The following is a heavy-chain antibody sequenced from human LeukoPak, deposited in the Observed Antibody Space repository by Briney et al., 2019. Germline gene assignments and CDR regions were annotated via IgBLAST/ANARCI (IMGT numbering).Heavy chain of an antibody. Sequence: GGSLRLSCAASGFTFSSYGMSWVRQAPGKGLEWVSAISGSGGSTYYADSVKGRFTISRDNSKNTLYLQMNSLRAEDTAVYYCAKDLGVTMIVVGAYWYFDLWGRGTLVTVSS. J-gene: IGHJ2*01. D-gene: IGHD3-22*01. CDR3: AKDLGVTMIVVGAYWYFDL. V-gene: IGHV3-23*01. CDR1: GFTFSSYG. CDR2: ISGSGGST.